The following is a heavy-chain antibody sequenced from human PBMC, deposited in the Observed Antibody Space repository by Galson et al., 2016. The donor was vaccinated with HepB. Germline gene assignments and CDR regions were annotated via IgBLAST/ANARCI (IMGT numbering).Heavy chain of an antibody. V-gene: IGHV4-28*05. Sequence: ETLSLTCAVSGDSISSDYWWGWFRQSPGKGLEWVGYSYYTGSIFDNPSLKSRVTLSMDTSKNQFTLMLNSVTAVDTALYYCARSTIGFFDPWGQGLLVTVSS. D-gene: IGHD1-1*01. CDR1: GDSISSDYW. CDR3: ARSTIGFFDP. CDR2: SYYTGSI. J-gene: IGHJ5*02.